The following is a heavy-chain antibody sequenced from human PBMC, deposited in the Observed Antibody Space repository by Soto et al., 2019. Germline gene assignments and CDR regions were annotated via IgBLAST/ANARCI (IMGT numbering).Heavy chain of an antibody. D-gene: IGHD2-15*01. V-gene: IGHV4-34*01. Sequence: SETLSLTCAVYGGSFSGYYWSWIRQPPGKGLEWIGEINHSGSTNYNPSLKSRVTISVDTSKNQFSLKLSSVTAADTAVYYCARGGRYCSGGSCYASYYYYYYSMDVWGQGTTVTV. CDR1: GGSFSGYY. CDR2: INHSGST. CDR3: ARGGRYCSGGSCYASYYYYYYSMDV. J-gene: IGHJ6*02.